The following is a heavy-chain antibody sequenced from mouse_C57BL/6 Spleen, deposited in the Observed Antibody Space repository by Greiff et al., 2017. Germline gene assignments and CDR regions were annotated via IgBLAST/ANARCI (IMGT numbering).Heavy chain of an antibody. V-gene: IGHV1-74*01. CDR2: IHPSDSDT. Sequence: QVQLKQPGAELVKPGASVKVSCKASGYTFTSYCMHWVKQRPGQGLEWLGRIHPSDSDTNYNQKFKGKATLTVDKSSSTAYMQLSSLTSEDSAVYYCAIEGSGYVRFAFWVRGTVATVTA. D-gene: IGHD3-1*01. J-gene: IGHJ3*01. CDR1: GYTFTSYC. CDR3: AIEGSGYVRFAF.